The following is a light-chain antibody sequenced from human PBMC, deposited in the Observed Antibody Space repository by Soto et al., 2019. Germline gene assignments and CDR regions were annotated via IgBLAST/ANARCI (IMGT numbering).Light chain of an antibody. CDR1: QNLGTLY. CDR2: SAS. J-gene: IGKJ5*01. Sequence: EIVLTQSPGTLSLSPGERGTLSCRASQNLGTLYLAWFQQKSGQAPRLXIYSASRRETGIPDRFTGSGSGTEFTLTINRVEPEDFAVYYCQQYGGSPITFGPGTRLEIK. CDR3: QQYGGSPIT. V-gene: IGKV3-20*01.